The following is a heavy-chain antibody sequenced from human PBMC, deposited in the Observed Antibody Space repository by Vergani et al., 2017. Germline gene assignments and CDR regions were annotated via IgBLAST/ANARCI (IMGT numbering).Heavy chain of an antibody. V-gene: IGHV4-31*03. D-gene: IGHD3-22*01. Sequence: QVQLQESGPGLVKPSQTLSLTCTVSGGSISSGGYYWSWTRQHPGKGLEWIGYIYYSGSTYYNPSLKSRVTISVDTSKNQFSLKLSSVTAAEPAVYYCARGAVVITETNWFDPWSQGTLVTVSS. CDR3: ARGAVVITETNWFDP. CDR2: IYYSGST. CDR1: GGSISSGGYY. J-gene: IGHJ5*02.